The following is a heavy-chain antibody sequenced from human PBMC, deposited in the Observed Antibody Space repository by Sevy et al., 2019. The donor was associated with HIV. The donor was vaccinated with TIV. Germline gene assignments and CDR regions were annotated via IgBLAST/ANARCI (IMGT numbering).Heavy chain of an antibody. CDR2: ISGGDDST. CDR3: AKFGDYYDSGGYYWYFDF. J-gene: IGHJ2*01. V-gene: IGHV3-23*01. Sequence: GGSLRLSCAASGFIFSDYAMSWVRKAPGKGLEWVSSISGGDDSTDYADSVKGRFTVSRDNSKNTLYLQMNTLRAEDTALYYCAKFGDYYDSGGYYWYFDFWGRGTLVTVSS. CDR1: GFIFSDYA. D-gene: IGHD3-22*01.